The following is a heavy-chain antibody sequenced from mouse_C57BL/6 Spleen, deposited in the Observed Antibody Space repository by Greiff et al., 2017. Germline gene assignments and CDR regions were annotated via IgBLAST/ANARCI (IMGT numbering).Heavy chain of an antibody. Sequence: DVKLVESGGDLVKPGGSLKLSCAASGFTFSSYGMSWVRQTPDKRLEWVATISSGGSYTYYPDSVKGRFTISIDNAKNTLYLQKSSLKSEDTAMYYCAKSGPGDAMDYWGQGTSVTVSS. D-gene: IGHD1-3*01. J-gene: IGHJ4*01. CDR3: AKSGPGDAMDY. V-gene: IGHV5-6*02. CDR1: GFTFSSYG. CDR2: ISSGGSYT.